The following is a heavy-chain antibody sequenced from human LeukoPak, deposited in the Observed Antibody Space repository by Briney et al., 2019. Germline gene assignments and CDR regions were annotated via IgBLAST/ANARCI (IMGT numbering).Heavy chain of an antibody. CDR2: INPNSGGT. CDR1: GYTFTGYY. J-gene: IGHJ3*02. CDR3: ARVSVDSSGNNDAFDI. Sequence: ASVKVSCKASGYTFTGYYMHWVRQAPGQGLEWMGWINPNSGGTNYAQKLQGRVTMTTDTSTSTAYMELRSLRSDDTAVYYCARVSVDSSGNNDAFDIWGQGTMVTVSS. V-gene: IGHV1-2*02. D-gene: IGHD6-19*01.